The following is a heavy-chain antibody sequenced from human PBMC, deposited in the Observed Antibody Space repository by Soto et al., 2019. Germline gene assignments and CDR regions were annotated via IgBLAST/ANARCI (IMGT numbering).Heavy chain of an antibody. CDR2: IYYSGST. D-gene: IGHD1-26*01. Sequence: SETLSLTCTVSGGSISSYYWSWIRQPPGKGLEWIGYIYYSGSTNYNPSLKSRVTISVDTSKNQFSLKLSSVTAADTAVYYCARLYSGSYFDYWGQGTLVTVSS. CDR3: ARLYSGSYFDY. J-gene: IGHJ4*02. CDR1: GGSISSYY. V-gene: IGHV4-59*08.